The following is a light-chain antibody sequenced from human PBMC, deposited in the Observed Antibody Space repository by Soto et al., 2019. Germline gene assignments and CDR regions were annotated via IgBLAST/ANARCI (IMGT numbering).Light chain of an antibody. J-gene: IGLJ1*01. Sequence: QSVLTQPASVSGSPGQSIAISCTGTSXDVGGYDYGSWYQQQPDKAPKLMIYEVTKRPSGDSNRFSGSKSGNTASLTISGLQAEDEADYYCSSHTSGSTRVFGTGTKVTV. V-gene: IGLV2-14*01. CDR2: EVT. CDR1: SXDVGGYDY. CDR3: SSHTSGSTRV.